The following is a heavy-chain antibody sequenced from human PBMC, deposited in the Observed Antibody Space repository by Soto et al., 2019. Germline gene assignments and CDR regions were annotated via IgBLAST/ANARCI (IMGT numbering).Heavy chain of an antibody. J-gene: IGHJ3*02. CDR1: GFTFSSYA. CDR2: ISYDGSNK. D-gene: IGHD6-19*01. Sequence: PVGSLRLSCAASGFTFSSYAMHWVRQAPGKGLEWVAVISYDGSNKYYADSVKGRFTISRDNSKNTLYLQMNSLRAEDTAVYYCAISIAVAPYDAAFDIWGQGTMVTVSS. CDR3: AISIAVAPYDAAFDI. V-gene: IGHV3-30-3*01.